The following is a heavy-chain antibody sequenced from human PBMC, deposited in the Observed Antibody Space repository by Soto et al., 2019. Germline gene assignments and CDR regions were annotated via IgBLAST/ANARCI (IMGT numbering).Heavy chain of an antibody. CDR2: INHSGST. V-gene: IGHV4-34*01. D-gene: IGHD3-3*01. CDR3: ARGFGDGYNANYFDY. Sequence: PSETLSLTCAVYGGSFIGYYWSWIRQPPGKGLEWIGEINHSGSTNYNPSLKSRVTISVDTSKNQFSLKLSSVTAADTAVYYCARGFGDGYNANYFDYWGQGTLVTVS. CDR1: GGSFIGYY. J-gene: IGHJ4*02.